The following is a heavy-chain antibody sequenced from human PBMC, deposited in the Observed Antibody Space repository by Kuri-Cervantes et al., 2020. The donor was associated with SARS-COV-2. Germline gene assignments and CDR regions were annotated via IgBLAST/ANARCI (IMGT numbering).Heavy chain of an antibody. V-gene: IGHV3-9*01. CDR3: AKDMESGGSYSTFDY. J-gene: IGHJ4*02. CDR1: GFTFDDYA. Sequence: GGSLRLSCAASGFTFDDYAMHWVRQAPGKGLEWVSGISWNSGSIGYADSVKGRFTISRDNAKNSLYLQMNSLRAEDTALYYCAKDMESGGSYSTFDYWGQGTRGTVSS. CDR2: ISWNSGSI. D-gene: IGHD2-15*01.